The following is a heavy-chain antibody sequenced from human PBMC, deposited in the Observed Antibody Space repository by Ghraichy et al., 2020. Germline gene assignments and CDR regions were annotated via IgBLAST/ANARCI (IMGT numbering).Heavy chain of an antibody. CDR1: GFTFSSYW. CDR3: ARAGAVTPPDY. CDR2: INSDGSST. Sequence: GGSLRLSCAASGFTFSSYWMHWARQAPGKGLVWVSRINSDGSSTSYADSVKGRFTISRDNAKNTLYLQMNSLRAEDTAVYYCARAGAVTPPDYWGQGTLVTVSS. J-gene: IGHJ4*02. V-gene: IGHV3-74*01. D-gene: IGHD4-17*01.